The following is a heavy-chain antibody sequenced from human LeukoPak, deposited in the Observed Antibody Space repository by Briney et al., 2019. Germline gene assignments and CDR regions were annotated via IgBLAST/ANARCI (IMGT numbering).Heavy chain of an antibody. CDR2: FDPEDGET. V-gene: IGHV1-24*01. J-gene: IGHJ4*02. D-gene: IGHD5-12*01. CDR3: ATDREVDIVATIWKGPAQ. CDR1: GYTLTELS. Sequence: GASVKVSCKISGYTLTELSMHWVRQAPGKGLEWMGGFDPEDGETIYAQKSQGRVTMTEDTSTDTAYMELSSLRSEDTAVYYCATDREVDIVATIWKGPAQWGQGTLVTVSS.